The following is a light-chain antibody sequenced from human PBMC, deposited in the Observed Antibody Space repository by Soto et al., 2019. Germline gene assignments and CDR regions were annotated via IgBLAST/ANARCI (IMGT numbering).Light chain of an antibody. J-gene: IGKJ1*01. CDR1: QTISSL. V-gene: IGKV1-5*03. Sequence: SPSTLSGSVGDRVTITCRASQTISSLLAWYPQKPGKAPKLLIYKASTLKSGVPSRFSGSGSGTESTLTISSLQPDDFATYYCQHYNSYSGAFGQGTRWIS. CDR2: KAS. CDR3: QHYNSYSGA.